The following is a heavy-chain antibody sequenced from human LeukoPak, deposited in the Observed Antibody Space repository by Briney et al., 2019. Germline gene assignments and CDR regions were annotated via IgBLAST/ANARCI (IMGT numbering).Heavy chain of an antibody. CDR3: TRDGGEGGNSAFDI. Sequence: GRSLRLSCAASGFPFRDYILDWVRQAPGKGLEWVGRIRRRSNRYTTEYAASVKGRFIVSRDDSKNSLYLQMNNLRTEDTAVYHCTRDGGEGGNSAFDIWGQGTAVTVSS. D-gene: IGHD4-23*01. CDR1: GFPFRDYI. J-gene: IGHJ3*02. V-gene: IGHV3-72*01. CDR2: IRRRSNRYTT.